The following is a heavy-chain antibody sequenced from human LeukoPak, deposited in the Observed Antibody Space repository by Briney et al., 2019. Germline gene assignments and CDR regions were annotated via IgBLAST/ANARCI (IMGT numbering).Heavy chain of an antibody. CDR1: GYTFTSYG. J-gene: IGHJ5*02. V-gene: IGHV1-18*01. D-gene: IGHD6-13*01. CDR2: ISAYNGNT. CDR3: ARNHRIAAAGTPHNWFDP. Sequence: ASVKVSCKASGYTFTSYGISWVQHAPGQGLEWMGWISAYNGNTNYAQKVQGRVTMTTDTSTSTAYMELRSLRSDDTAVYYCARNHRIAAAGTPHNWFDPWGQGTLVTVSS.